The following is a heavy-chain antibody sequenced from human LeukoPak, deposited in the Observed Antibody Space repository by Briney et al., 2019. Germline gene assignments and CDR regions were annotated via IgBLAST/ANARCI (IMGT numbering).Heavy chain of an antibody. CDR1: GFTFSSYA. J-gene: IGHJ5*02. CDR2: ISGSGGST. D-gene: IGHD4-17*01. V-gene: IGHV3-23*01. Sequence: GGSLRLSCAASGFTFSSYAMNWVRQAPGKGLEWVSAISGSGGSTYYADSVKGRFTISRDNSKNTLYLPMNSLRAEDTAVYYCARDDSHGDYVWFDPWGQGTLVTVSS. CDR3: ARDDSHGDYVWFDP.